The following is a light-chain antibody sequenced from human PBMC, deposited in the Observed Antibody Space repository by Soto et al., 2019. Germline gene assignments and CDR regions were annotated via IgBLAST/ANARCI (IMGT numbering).Light chain of an antibody. CDR1: QSVIAY. CDR3: QQYGSSPRT. J-gene: IGKJ1*01. Sequence: EIVLTQSPGTLSLSPGEIVTLSCSASQSVIAYLAWYQQKTGQAPRLLIYGASTRATGIPDRFSGSGSGTDFTLTISRLEPEDFAVYYCQQYGSSPRTFGQGTKVDIK. V-gene: IGKV3-20*01. CDR2: GAS.